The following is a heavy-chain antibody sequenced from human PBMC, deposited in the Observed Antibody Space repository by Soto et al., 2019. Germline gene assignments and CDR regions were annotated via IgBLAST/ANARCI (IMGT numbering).Heavy chain of an antibody. CDR3: AKDRDSASLRRNYDFWSGYLFDY. J-gene: IGHJ4*02. V-gene: IGHV3-23*01. Sequence: GGSLRLSCAASGFTFSSYAMSWVRQAPGKGLEWVSAISGSGGSTYYADSVKGRFTISRDNSKNTLYLQMNSLRAEDTAVYYCAKDRDSASLRRNYDFWSGYLFDYWGQGTLVTVSS. CDR1: GFTFSSYA. CDR2: ISGSGGST. D-gene: IGHD3-3*01.